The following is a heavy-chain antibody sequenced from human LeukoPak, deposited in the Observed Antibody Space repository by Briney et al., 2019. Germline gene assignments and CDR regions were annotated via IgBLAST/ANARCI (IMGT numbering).Heavy chain of an antibody. J-gene: IGHJ4*02. CDR3: AREGEQELAYFDY. V-gene: IGHV3-30-3*01. CDR1: GFTFTPTS. Sequence: PGGSLRLSCAASGFTFTPTSMNWVRQAPGKGLEWVAVISYDGSNKYYADSVKGRFTISRDNSKNTLYLQMNSLRAEDTAVYYCAREGEQELAYFDYWGQGTLVTVSS. CDR2: ISYDGSNK. D-gene: IGHD6-13*01.